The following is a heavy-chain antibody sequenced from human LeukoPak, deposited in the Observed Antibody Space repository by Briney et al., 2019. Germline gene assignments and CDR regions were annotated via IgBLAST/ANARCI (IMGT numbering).Heavy chain of an antibody. V-gene: IGHV4-4*02. CDR2: ICHSGST. Sequence: SGTLSLTCAVSGGSISSSNWWSWVRQPPGKGLEWIGEICHSGSTNYNPSLKSRVTISVDKSKNQFSLKLSSVTAADTAVYYCARDLWISSGWYPGAFDIWGQGTMVTVSS. J-gene: IGHJ3*02. CDR1: GGSISSSNW. D-gene: IGHD6-19*01. CDR3: ARDLWISSGWYPGAFDI.